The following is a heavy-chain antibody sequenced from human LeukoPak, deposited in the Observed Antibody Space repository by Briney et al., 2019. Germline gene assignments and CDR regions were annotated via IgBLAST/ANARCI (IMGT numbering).Heavy chain of an antibody. J-gene: IGHJ6*04. V-gene: IGHV3-21*01. CDR2: ISSSSTYI. CDR3: ARGYYYGLDV. D-gene: IGHD1-14*01. CDR1: GFTFNSYN. Sequence: GGSLRLSCAASGFTFNSYNMNWVRQAPGKGLEWVSSISSSSTYIYYADSVKGRFTISRDNAENSLYLQMNSLRAEDTAVYYCARGYYYGLDVWGKGTTVIVSS.